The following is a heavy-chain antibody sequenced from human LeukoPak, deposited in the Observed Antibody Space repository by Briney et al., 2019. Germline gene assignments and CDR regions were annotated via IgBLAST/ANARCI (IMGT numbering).Heavy chain of an antibody. CDR2: MNQDGSEE. D-gene: IGHD3-10*01. CDR3: ARDRGPNTYDY. CDR1: GFTFSRYW. J-gene: IGHJ4*02. Sequence: GGSLRISCAASGFTFSRYWLGWVRRAPGKGLEWVANMNQDGSEEYYVESVKGRFTISRDNAKSSLYLQMNSLRVDDTAVYYCARDRGPNTYDYWGQGTLVTVSS. V-gene: IGHV3-7*01.